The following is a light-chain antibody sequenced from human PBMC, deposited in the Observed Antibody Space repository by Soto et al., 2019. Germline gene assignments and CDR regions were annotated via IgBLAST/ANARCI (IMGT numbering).Light chain of an antibody. CDR3: QQSYSTPPRLT. CDR1: QSISSY. CDR2: AAS. J-gene: IGKJ4*01. Sequence: DIQMTQSPSSLSASVGERVTLTCRASQSISSYLNWYQQKPGKAPKLLIYAASSLQSGVPSRFSGSGSGTDFTLTISSLQPEDFATYYCQQSYSTPPRLTFGGGTKVDIK. V-gene: IGKV1-39*01.